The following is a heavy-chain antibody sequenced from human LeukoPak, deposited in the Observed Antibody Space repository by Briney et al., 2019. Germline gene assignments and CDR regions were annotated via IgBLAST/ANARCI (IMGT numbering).Heavy chain of an antibody. CDR2: ISSSSSNV. CDR1: GFTFSNYN. D-gene: IGHD5-12*01. CDR3: AKGGGYEAQYYYYYLDV. V-gene: IGHV3-48*01. J-gene: IGHJ6*03. Sequence: GGSLRLSCAASGFTFSNYNMNWVRQAPGKGLEWVSYISSSSSNVYYADSVKGRFTISRDNSKNTLYLQMKSLRAEDTAVYYCAKGGGYEAQYYYYYLDVWGKGTTVTISS.